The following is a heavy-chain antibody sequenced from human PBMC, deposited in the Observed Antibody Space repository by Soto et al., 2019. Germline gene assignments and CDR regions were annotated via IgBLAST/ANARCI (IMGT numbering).Heavy chain of an antibody. J-gene: IGHJ6*02. CDR3: ARDVAGVRGYYYYGMDV. Sequence: EVQLVESGGGLIQPGGSLRLSCEASGFTVSSNYMSWVRQAPGKGLGGVSVIYSSGSTYYADSVKGRFTISRDNSKNTLYLQMNSLRAEDTAVYYCARDVAGVRGYYYYGMDVWGQGTTVTVSS. V-gene: IGHV3-53*01. CDR2: IYSSGST. CDR1: GFTVSSNY. D-gene: IGHD6-19*01.